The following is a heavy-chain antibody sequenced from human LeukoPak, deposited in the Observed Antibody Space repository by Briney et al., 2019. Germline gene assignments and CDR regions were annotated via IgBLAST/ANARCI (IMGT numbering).Heavy chain of an antibody. D-gene: IGHD3-9*01. CDR3: ARGSRGKKRTYYDILTGDGAFDI. V-gene: IGHV4-4*02. Sequence: PSETLSLTCAVSGGSISSSNWWSWVRQPPGKGLEWIGEIYHSGSTNYNPSLKSRVTISVDTSKNQFSLKLSSVTAADTAVYYCARGSRGKKRTYYDILTGDGAFDIWGQGTMVTVSS. CDR1: GGSISSSNW. J-gene: IGHJ3*02. CDR2: IYHSGST.